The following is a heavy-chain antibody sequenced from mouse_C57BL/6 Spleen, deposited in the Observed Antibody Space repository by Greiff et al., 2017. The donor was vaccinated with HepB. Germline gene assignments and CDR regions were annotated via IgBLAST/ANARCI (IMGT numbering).Heavy chain of an antibody. D-gene: IGHD4-1*01. CDR1: GYTFTSYW. V-gene: IGHV1-55*01. J-gene: IGHJ2*01. CDR2: IYPGSGST. Sequence: VQLQQSGAELVKPGASVKMSCKASGYTFTSYWITWVKQRPGQGLEWIGDIYPGSGSTNYNEKFKSKATLTVDTSSSTAYMQISSLTSEDSAVYYCAANWAYYFDYWGQGTTLTVSS. CDR3: AANWAYYFDY.